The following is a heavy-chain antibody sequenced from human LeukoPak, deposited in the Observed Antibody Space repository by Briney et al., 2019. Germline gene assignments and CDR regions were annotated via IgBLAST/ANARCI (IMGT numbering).Heavy chain of an antibody. J-gene: IGHJ4*02. CDR1: GASISSSNW. D-gene: IGHD1-20*01. CDR2: ISPSGST. Sequence: SGTLSLTCAVSGASISSSNWWSRVRQPPGKGLEWIGEISPSGSTNYNPSLKSRVTMSVDKSKNQFSLNLSSVTAADTAVYYCARGDNWLFDCWGQGTLVTVSS. V-gene: IGHV4-4*02. CDR3: ARGDNWLFDC.